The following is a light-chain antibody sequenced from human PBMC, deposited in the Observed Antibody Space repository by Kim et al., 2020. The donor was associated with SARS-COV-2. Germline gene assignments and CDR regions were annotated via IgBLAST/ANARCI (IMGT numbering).Light chain of an antibody. J-gene: IGLJ3*02. CDR2: QDT. CDR1: KLGEKY. V-gene: IGLV3-1*01. Sequence: QTASIRGSGDKLGEKYSFWNQQKPGQSPVLVIYQDTKRPSGIHKRYSGSNSGNTATLTISEPQAMDEGDYYCQAWDTSTVVFGGGTKVTVL. CDR3: QAWDTSTVV.